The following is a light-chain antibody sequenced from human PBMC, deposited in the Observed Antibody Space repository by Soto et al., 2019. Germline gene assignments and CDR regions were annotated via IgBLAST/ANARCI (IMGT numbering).Light chain of an antibody. V-gene: IGKV3-20*01. CDR3: QQYGNSPPT. CDR1: QSFRSSY. Sequence: EIVLTQSPGTLSLSPGERATLSCRASQSFRSSYLAWYQQKPGQAPRLLIFGASTRATGIPDRFSGSESGTDFTLTISRLEPEDFAMYYCQQYGNSPPTFGQGTRLEIK. CDR2: GAS. J-gene: IGKJ5*01.